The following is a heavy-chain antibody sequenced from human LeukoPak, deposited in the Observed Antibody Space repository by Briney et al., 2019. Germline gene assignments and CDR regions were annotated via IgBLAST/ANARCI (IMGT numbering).Heavy chain of an antibody. CDR3: ARGKSGSYGTKGY. CDR1: GFTFSSYW. D-gene: IGHD1-26*01. Sequence: GGSLTLSCVASGFTFSSYWMSWVRQAPGKGLECVADIKQDGSEKYYVDFVKGRFTISRDNAKNSLYLQMNSLRVEDTAEYYCARGKSGSYGTKGYWGQGTLVTVSS. V-gene: IGHV3-7*01. J-gene: IGHJ4*02. CDR2: IKQDGSEK.